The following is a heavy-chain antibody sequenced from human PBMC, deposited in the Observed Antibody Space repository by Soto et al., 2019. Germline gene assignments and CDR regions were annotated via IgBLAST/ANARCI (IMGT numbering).Heavy chain of an antibody. D-gene: IGHD3-3*01. CDR2: IYSSGNT. CDR3: ARGQRFSDWFDP. CDR1: GGTISGYY. Sequence: SETLSLTCIVSGGTISGYYWTWIRQPAGKGLEWIGRIYSSGNTKYNPSLQSRVTMSLDTSNNQFSLRLTSVTAADTAVYYCARGQRFSDWFDPWGQGTLVTVS. J-gene: IGHJ5*02. V-gene: IGHV4-4*07.